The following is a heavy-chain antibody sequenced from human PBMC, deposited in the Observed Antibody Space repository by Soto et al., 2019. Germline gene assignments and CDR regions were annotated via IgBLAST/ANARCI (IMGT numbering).Heavy chain of an antibody. CDR3: VKGEYYYDSSGYYPFDY. CDR1: GFSFSTYG. J-gene: IGHJ4*02. V-gene: IGHV3-30*18. D-gene: IGHD3-22*01. CDR2: ISNDGSNK. Sequence: GGSLRLSCAASGFSFSTYGMHWVRQAPGKGLEWVAFISNDGSNKYYADSVKGRFTISRDNSKNTQYLQMSSLRADDTALYYCVKGEYYYDSSGYYPFDYWGQGTLVTVSS.